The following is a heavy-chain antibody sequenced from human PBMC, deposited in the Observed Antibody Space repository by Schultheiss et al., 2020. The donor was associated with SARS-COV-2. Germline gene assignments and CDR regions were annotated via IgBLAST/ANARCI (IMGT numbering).Heavy chain of an antibody. CDR3: ARDRGSLIVGATNYYYYGMDV. D-gene: IGHD1-26*01. J-gene: IGHJ6*02. Sequence: AGSLRLSCAASGFIFSSYAMHWVRQAPGKGLEWVAVISYDGSNKYYADSVKGRFTISRDNSKNTLYLQMNSLRAEDTAVYYCARDRGSLIVGATNYYYYGMDVWGQGTTVTVSS. CDR2: ISYDGSNK. CDR1: GFIFSSYA. V-gene: IGHV3-30*04.